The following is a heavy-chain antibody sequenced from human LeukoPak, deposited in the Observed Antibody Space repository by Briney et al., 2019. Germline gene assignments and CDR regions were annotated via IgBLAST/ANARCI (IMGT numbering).Heavy chain of an antibody. D-gene: IGHD2-2*01. CDR1: GGSFSGYY. V-gene: IGHV4-34*01. J-gene: IGHJ4*02. Sequence: PSETLSLTCAVYGGSFSGYYWSWIRHPPGKGLEWIGEINHSGSTNYNPSLKSRVTISVDTSKNQFSLKLSSVTAADTAVYYCARAPMPDYWGQGTLVTVSS. CDR3: ARAPMPDY. CDR2: INHSGST.